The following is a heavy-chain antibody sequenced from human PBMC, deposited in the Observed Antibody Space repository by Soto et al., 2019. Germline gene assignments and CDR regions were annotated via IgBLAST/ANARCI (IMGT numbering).Heavy chain of an antibody. V-gene: IGHV3-23*01. CDR1: GFTFSDYA. D-gene: IGHD2-8*01. CDR3: ERMVYDNWFDP. J-gene: IGHJ5*02. Sequence: GGSLRLSCAASGFTFSDYAMSWVRQAPGKGLEWLSAISGSGGSTYYADSVKGRFTISRDNAKNTLYLQMNSLRAEDTAVYYCERMVYDNWFDPWGQGTLVTVSS. CDR2: ISGSGGST.